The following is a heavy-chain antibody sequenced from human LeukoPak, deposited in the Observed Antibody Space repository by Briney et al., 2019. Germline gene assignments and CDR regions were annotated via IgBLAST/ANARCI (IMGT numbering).Heavy chain of an antibody. D-gene: IGHD3-10*01. J-gene: IGHJ4*02. CDR2: LNWNGGTT. CDR1: GFTFDDNG. Sequence: GGSLRLSCAASGFTFDDNGMSWVRQAPGKGLEWVSGLNWNGGTTGYADSGKGRFPISRDNAKNFLYLKMNSLRAEDTALYYCATHSYYYGSGSYPHYLDYWGQGTLVTVSS. CDR3: ATHSYYYGSGSYPHYLDY. V-gene: IGHV3-20*04.